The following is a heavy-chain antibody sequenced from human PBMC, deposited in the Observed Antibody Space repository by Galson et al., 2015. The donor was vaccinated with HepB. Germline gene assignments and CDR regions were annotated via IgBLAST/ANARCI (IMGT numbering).Heavy chain of an antibody. Sequence: SLRLSCAASGFTFSSYGMHWVRQAPGKGLEWVAVISYDGTNKYYADSVKGRFTISRDNSKKTLYLQMNSLRAEDTAVYYCAKDKVVSMVRGVINREFDFWGQGTLVTVSS. D-gene: IGHD3-10*01. CDR1: GFTFSSYG. CDR3: AKDKVVSMVRGVINREFDF. J-gene: IGHJ4*02. CDR2: ISYDGTNK. V-gene: IGHV3-30*18.